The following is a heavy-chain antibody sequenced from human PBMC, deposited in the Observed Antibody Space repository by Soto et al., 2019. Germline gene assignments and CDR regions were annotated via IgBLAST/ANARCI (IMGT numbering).Heavy chain of an antibody. Sequence: TSETLSLTCTVSGDSMNSGDYYWSWVRQPPGKGLEWIGYVYYSGSTYYNPSPKSRITISVAKNRFSLKLTSVTAADTAVYFCARLVASSCSKRGYHRDSSGNGTRVTVS. CDR3: ARLVASSCSKRGYHRDS. CDR1: GDSMNSGDYY. CDR2: VYYSGST. D-gene: IGHD6-19*01. V-gene: IGHV4-30-4*01. J-gene: IGHJ5*01.